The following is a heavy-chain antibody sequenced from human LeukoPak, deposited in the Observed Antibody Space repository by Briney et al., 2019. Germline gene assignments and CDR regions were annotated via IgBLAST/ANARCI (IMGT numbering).Heavy chain of an antibody. CDR1: GFTFSSYT. V-gene: IGHV3-23*01. CDR2: ISNSGRNT. CDR3: TPPSSGYSSSWYFVY. Sequence: GGSLTLSCAASGFTFSSYTMSWVRQAPGKGLEWVSTISNSGRNTFYTGSVKGRFTISRDNSKNTLYLQMNSLRAGDTAVYYCTPPSSGYSSSWYFVYWGQGTLVTVSS. D-gene: IGHD6-13*01. J-gene: IGHJ4*02.